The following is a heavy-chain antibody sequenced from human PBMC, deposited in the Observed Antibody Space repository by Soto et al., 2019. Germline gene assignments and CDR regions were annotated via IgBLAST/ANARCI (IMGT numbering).Heavy chain of an antibody. Sequence: QVQLQESGPGLVKPSQTLSLTCTVSGGSISSGNYYWSWIRQPPGKGLEWIGFISYSGSTYYSTSLKGRVTISVDTSKSQFSLNLSFVPAADTAVYYCATMGTPATGLYFFDYWGQGSLVTVSS. CDR1: GGSISSGNYY. J-gene: IGHJ4*02. CDR2: ISYSGST. CDR3: ATMGTPATGLYFFDY. D-gene: IGHD2-15*01. V-gene: IGHV4-30-4*01.